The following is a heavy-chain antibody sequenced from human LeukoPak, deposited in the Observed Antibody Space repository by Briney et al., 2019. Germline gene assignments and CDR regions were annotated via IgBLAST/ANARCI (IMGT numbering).Heavy chain of an antibody. J-gene: IGHJ3*02. Sequence: SETLSLTCPVSGGSISSGTYYWSWIRQPAGKGLEWIGRVYTSGNTNCNPSLKGRVAISVDTSNNQFSLQLSSVTAADTAAYYCASTIQHVFDSWGQGTMVTVSS. CDR2: VYTSGNT. CDR1: GGSISSGTYY. D-gene: IGHD2-2*01. CDR3: ASTIQHVFDS. V-gene: IGHV4-61*02.